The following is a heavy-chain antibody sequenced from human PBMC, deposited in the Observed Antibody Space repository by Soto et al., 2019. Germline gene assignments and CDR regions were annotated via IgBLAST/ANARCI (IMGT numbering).Heavy chain of an antibody. CDR2: ISDDGSNK. CDR1: FGGRG. J-gene: IGHJ6*02. Sequence: FGGRGVGWVRRARGKGLEWVAVISDDGSNKYYAHCVKGRFTSSRDNSKNTLYLQMNSLRAEDTAVYYCAKDTCVGPTDRTSGMVVGGPGTTVKASS. CDR3: AKDTCVGPTDRTSGMVV. D-gene: IGHD1-26*01. V-gene: IGHV3-30*18.